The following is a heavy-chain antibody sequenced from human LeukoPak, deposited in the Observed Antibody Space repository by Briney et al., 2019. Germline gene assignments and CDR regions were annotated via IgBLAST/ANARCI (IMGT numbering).Heavy chain of an antibody. Sequence: ASVKVSCKASGGTFSSYAISWVRQAPGQGLEWMGWISAYNGNTNYAQKLQGRVTMTTDTSTSTAYMELRSLRSDDTAVYYCARRWLGSYYYYGMDVWGQGTTVTVSS. CDR1: GGTFSSYA. V-gene: IGHV1-18*01. CDR2: ISAYNGNT. J-gene: IGHJ6*01. D-gene: IGHD6-19*01. CDR3: ARRWLGSYYYYGMDV.